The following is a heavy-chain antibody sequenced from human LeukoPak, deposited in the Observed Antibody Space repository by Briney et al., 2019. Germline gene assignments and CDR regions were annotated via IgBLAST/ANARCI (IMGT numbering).Heavy chain of an antibody. V-gene: IGHV3-30-3*01. Sequence: GGSLRLSCAASGFTFSSYAMHWVRQAPGKGLEWVAVISYDGSNKYYADSVKGRFTISRDNSKNTLYLQMNSLRAEDTAVYYCARADSSGLYYFDYWGQGTLVTVSS. CDR1: GFTFSSYA. D-gene: IGHD3-22*01. J-gene: IGHJ4*02. CDR2: ISYDGSNK. CDR3: ARADSSGLYYFDY.